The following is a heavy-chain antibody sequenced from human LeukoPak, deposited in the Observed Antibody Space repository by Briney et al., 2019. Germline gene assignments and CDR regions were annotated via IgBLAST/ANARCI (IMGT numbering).Heavy chain of an antibody. CDR1: GDSITSTSYY. V-gene: IGHV4-39*01. Sequence: SETLSLTCTVSGDSITSTSYYWAWIRQSPGKGLEWIGSLCYGVYSSYSPSLKSRVSISVDTSKNQFSLKMYSVTAADTAMYYCTRRKEYYGSGSYVDYWGQGTLVTVSS. CDR3: TRRKEYYGSGSYVDY. J-gene: IGHJ4*02. CDR2: LCYGVYS. D-gene: IGHD3-10*01.